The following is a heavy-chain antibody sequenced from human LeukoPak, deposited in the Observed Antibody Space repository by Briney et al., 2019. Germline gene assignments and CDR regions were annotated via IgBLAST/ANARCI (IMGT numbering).Heavy chain of an antibody. D-gene: IGHD1-1*01. J-gene: IGHJ6*03. CDR3: ARDNWNDGRGGYYYYYMDV. Sequence: SETLSLTCTVSGGSISSGYYYWSWIRQPAGKGLEWIGRIYPSDSTDYNPSLKNRVTISVDTSKNQFSLKLSSVTAADTAVYYCARDNWNDGRGGYYYYYMDVWGKGTTVTISS. CDR2: IYPSDST. CDR1: GGSISSGYYY. V-gene: IGHV4-61*02.